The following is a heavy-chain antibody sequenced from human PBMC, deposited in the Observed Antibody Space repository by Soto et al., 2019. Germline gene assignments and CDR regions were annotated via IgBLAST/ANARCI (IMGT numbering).Heavy chain of an antibody. Sequence: SETPSLTCAVSGGAINIGGYYWTWIRQHPGKGLEWIGYIYYNGNTYYNPSLKSRVTISVDTSKSQFSLNLSSVTASDTAVYYCSSLAYCSSYSCPPVWGQGTMVTVSS. V-gene: IGHV4-31*11. CDR1: GGAINIGGYY. J-gene: IGHJ3*01. CDR2: IYYNGNT. D-gene: IGHD2-21*01. CDR3: SSLAYCSSYSCPPV.